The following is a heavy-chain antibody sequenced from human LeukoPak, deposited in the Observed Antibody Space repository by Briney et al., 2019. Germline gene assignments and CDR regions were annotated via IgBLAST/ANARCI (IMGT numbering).Heavy chain of an antibody. J-gene: IGHJ4*02. CDR3: ARDAPIIRYSSSPPSFDY. D-gene: IGHD6-13*01. CDR2: IYTSGST. CDR1: GGSISSYY. Sequence: SETLSLTCTVSGGSISSYYWSWIRQPAGKGLEWIGRIYTSGSTNYNPSLKSRVTMSVDTSKNQFSLKLSSVTAADTAVYYCARDAPIIRYSSSPPSFDYWGQGTLVTVSS. V-gene: IGHV4-4*07.